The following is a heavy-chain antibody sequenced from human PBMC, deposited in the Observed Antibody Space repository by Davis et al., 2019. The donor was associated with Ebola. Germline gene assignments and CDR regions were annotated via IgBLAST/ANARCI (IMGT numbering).Heavy chain of an antibody. CDR1: GFTFSSYA. D-gene: IGHD3-10*01. V-gene: IGHV3-73*01. CDR2: IRTTAYNYAT. Sequence: GGSLRLSCAASGFTFSSYAMSWVRQASGKGLEWVGRIRTTAYNYATVYPASVKGRFTISRDDSKSTTYLQMNSLRVEDTAVYYCTTRGFDSWGQGTLVTVSS. CDR3: TTRGFDS. J-gene: IGHJ4*02.